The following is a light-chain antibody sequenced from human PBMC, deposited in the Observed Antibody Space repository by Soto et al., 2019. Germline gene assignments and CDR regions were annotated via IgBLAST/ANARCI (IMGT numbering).Light chain of an antibody. Sequence: EVVLTQSPGTLSLSPGERATLSCRASQSVSSNYLAWYQQKSGQAPRLLVYGASSRATGIPDRFSGSGSGTDFSLTISGLEPEDFAVYYCQQYGRSPWMFGQGTMVEI. V-gene: IGKV3-20*01. CDR3: QQYGRSPWM. CDR2: GAS. CDR1: QSVSSNY. J-gene: IGKJ1*01.